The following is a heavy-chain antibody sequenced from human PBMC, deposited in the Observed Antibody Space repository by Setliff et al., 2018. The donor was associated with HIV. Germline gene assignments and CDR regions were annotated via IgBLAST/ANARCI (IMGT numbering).Heavy chain of an antibody. J-gene: IGHJ4*02. D-gene: IGHD3-10*01. CDR2: INQDGSEK. Sequence: GGSLRLSCAASGFMFSSYWMTWVRQAPGKGLEWVANINQDGSEKNYLDSVMGRFTVSRDNAKNPLYLQVNIVRADDTALYYCARTSAGGQENDYWGQGTLVTVSS. CDR3: ARTSAGGQENDY. V-gene: IGHV3-7*03. CDR1: GFMFSSYW.